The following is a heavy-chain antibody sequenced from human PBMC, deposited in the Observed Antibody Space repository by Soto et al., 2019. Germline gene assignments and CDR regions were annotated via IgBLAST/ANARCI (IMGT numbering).Heavy chain of an antibody. CDR2: ISFDGTKK. J-gene: IGHJ6*02. D-gene: IGHD4-17*01. Sequence: SQRLSCAASGLTFNIYALHLVRQAPGKGLEWVAVISFDGTKKYYSDSVKGRFTSSRDNLKNTPYLQMNNLRVEDAALYFCAREYDYGCRYINYRLDVWGQATRVNVPS. CDR3: AREYDYGCRYINYRLDV. CDR1: GLTFNIYA. V-gene: IGHV3-30-3*01.